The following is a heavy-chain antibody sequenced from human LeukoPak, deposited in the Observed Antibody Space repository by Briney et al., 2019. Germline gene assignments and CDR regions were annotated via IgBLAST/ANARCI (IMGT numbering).Heavy chain of an antibody. V-gene: IGHV1-2*02. CDR3: ARGRAQDEDQWLLQGY. CDR1: GYTFTSYY. Sequence: ASVKVSCKASGYTFTSYYIHWVRHAPGQGLEWMGWISPNSGGTNYAQKFQGRVTVTRDTSISTAYMELSGLISDDTAVYYCARGRAQDEDQWLLQGYWGQGTLVTISS. CDR2: ISPNSGGT. J-gene: IGHJ4*02. D-gene: IGHD5-12*01.